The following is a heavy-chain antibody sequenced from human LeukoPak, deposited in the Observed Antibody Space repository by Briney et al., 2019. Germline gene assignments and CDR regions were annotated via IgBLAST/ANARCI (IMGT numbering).Heavy chain of an antibody. CDR2: ISGSGDRT. J-gene: IGHJ4*02. D-gene: IGHD6-13*01. CDR1: GFTFSSYA. V-gene: IGHV3-23*01. CDR3: TAAAGTLLTLDY. Sequence: GGSLRLSCAASGFTFSSYAMSWVRQAPGKGLEWVSTISGSGDRTYNADSVKGRLSISRDNSKNTVYLQMNSLRAEDTAIYYCTAAAGTLLTLDYWGQGTLVTVSS.